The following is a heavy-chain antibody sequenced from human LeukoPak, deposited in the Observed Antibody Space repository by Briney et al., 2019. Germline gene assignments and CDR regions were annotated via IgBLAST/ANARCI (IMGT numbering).Heavy chain of an antibody. CDR3: ARDGLWRIAADGVGWFDP. Sequence: GGSLRLSCAASGFIFSSYAMHWVRQAPGKGLEWVAVISYDGSNKYYADSVKGRFTISRDNSKNTLYLQMNSLRAEDTAVYYCARDGLWRIAADGVGWFDPWGQGTLVTVSS. V-gene: IGHV3-30*04. CDR2: ISYDGSNK. D-gene: IGHD6-13*01. CDR1: GFIFSSYA. J-gene: IGHJ5*02.